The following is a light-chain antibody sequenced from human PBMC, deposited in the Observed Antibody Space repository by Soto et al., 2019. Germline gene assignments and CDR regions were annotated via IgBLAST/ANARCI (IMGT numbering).Light chain of an antibody. V-gene: IGLV2-11*01. CDR3: CSYAGSYTYV. J-gene: IGLJ1*01. CDR1: SSDVGGYNY. CDR2: DVS. Sequence: RSVSGSPGQSVTISCTGTSSDVGGYNYVSWYQQHPGKAPKLMIYDVSKRPSGVPDRFSGSKSGNTASLTISGLQAEDEADYYCCSYAGSYTYVFGTGTKVTVL.